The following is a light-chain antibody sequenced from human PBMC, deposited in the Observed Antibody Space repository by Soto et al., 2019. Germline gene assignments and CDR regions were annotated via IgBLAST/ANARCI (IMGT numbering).Light chain of an antibody. CDR1: QSVSNNY. CDR2: GAS. CDR3: QHYGSSGT. J-gene: IGKJ1*01. Sequence: IVLTQSPGTLSLSPGESATLSCRASQSVSNNYLALYQQKPGQAPRLLIYGASNRATGIPDRLSGSGSGTEFTLTISRLEPEDFALYYCQHYGSSGTFGQGTKVDIK. V-gene: IGKV3-20*01.